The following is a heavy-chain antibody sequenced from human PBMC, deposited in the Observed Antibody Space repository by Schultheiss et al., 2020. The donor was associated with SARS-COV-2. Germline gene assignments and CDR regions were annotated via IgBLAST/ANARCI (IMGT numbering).Heavy chain of an antibody. CDR3: TTADYDYVWGSYRSPYYFDY. J-gene: IGHJ4*02. V-gene: IGHV3-21*03. Sequence: GGSLRLSCAASGFTVSSNYMSWVRQAPGKGLEWVSSISSSSSYIYYADSVKGRFTISRDNSKNTLYLQMNSLKTEDTAVYYCTTADYDYVWGSYRSPYYFDYWGQGTLVTVSS. CDR2: ISSSSSYI. CDR1: GFTVSSNY. D-gene: IGHD3-16*02.